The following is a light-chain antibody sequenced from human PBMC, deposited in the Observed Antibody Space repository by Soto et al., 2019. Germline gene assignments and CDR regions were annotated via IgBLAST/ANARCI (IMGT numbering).Light chain of an antibody. CDR3: AAWDDILNGYV. CDR1: SSNIGRDF. V-gene: IGLV1-47*02. CDR2: SDN. J-gene: IGLJ1*01. Sequence: QSVLTQPPSASGTPGQRVTISCSGSSSNIGRDFVYWYQQVPGTAPKPLIYSDNQRYSGVPDRFSGSKSGTSASLTISGLRSEDEADYYCAAWDDILNGYVFGDGTKLTVL.